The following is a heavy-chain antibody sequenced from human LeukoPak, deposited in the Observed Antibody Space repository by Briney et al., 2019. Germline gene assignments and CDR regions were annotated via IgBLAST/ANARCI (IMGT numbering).Heavy chain of an antibody. J-gene: IGHJ4*02. V-gene: IGHV3-66*01. CDR2: IYTGGST. CDR3: ARGGNTMIVPLE. D-gene: IGHD3-22*01. Sequence: GGSLRLSCAASGFSVSSSYVSWVRQAPGKGLEWVSVIYTGGSTYYADSVKGRFIISRDNSKNTVYLQLSSLRVEDTAVYYCARGGNTMIVPLEWGQGTLVTVSS. CDR1: GFSVSSSY.